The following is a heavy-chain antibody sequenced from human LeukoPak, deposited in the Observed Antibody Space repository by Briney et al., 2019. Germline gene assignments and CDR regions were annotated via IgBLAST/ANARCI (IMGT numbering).Heavy chain of an antibody. D-gene: IGHD2-2*01. J-gene: IGHJ5*02. CDR3: ARDGVAVPANWFDP. V-gene: IGHV3-23*01. CDR1: GFTFSSYA. Sequence: GGSLRLSCAASGFTFSSYAMSWVRQAPGKGLEWVSAISGSGGSTYYADSVKGRFTISRDNSKNTLYPQMNSLRAEDTAVYYCARDGVAVPANWFDPWGQGTLVTVSS. CDR2: ISGSGGST.